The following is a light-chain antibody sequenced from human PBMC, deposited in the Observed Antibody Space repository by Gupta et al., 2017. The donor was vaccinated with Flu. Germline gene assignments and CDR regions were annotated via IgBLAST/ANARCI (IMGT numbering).Light chain of an antibody. CDR1: SGSVSTSNY. J-gene: IGLJ3*02. CDR3: VLYMGSGLKGG. V-gene: IGLV8-61*01. CDR2: SSD. Sequence: QTVVTQEPSFSVSPGGTVTLSCGLSSGSVSTSNYPSWYQQTPGQAPRTRIYSSDTRSSGVPDRFAGCILGNKDDRNITGAQADDESEDDGVLYMGSGLKGGCGGGTKL.